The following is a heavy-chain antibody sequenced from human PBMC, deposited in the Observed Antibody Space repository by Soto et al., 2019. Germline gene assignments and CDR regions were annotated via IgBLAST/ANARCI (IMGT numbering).Heavy chain of an antibody. CDR2: INHSGST. CDR3: ARGLGTD. D-gene: IGHD1-1*01. CDR1: GGSFSGYY. V-gene: IGHV4-34*01. J-gene: IGHJ4*02. Sequence: QVQLQQWGAGLLKPSETLSLTCAVYGGSFSGYYWSWIRQPPGKGLEWIGEINHSGSTNYNPSLKIRVTIPVDTSKNHFSRKLSSVPAADTAVYYCARGLGTDGAQGPLVTVSS.